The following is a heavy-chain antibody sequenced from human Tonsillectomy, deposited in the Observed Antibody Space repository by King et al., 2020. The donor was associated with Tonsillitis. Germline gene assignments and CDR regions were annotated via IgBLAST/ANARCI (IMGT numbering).Heavy chain of an antibody. CDR1: GFNFNTHS. V-gene: IGHV3-48*01. CDR3: ARDLRQWLAIDY. Sequence: VQLVESGGGLVQPGESLRLSCAASGFNFNTHSMNWVRQAPGKGLEWGAYISGSGSTLSYADSVKGRFSISRDNATNSLYLQMNSLRAEDTAVYYFARDLRQWLAIDYWGQGILVTVSS. D-gene: IGHD6-19*01. J-gene: IGHJ4*02. CDR2: ISGSGSTL.